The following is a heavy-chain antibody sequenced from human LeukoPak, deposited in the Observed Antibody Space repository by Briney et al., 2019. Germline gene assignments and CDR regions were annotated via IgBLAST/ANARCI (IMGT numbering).Heavy chain of an antibody. Sequence: GGTLRLSCVASGFTFSSHGMNRVRQAPGKGLEWVSGIIPSGHTTYYADSVRGRFTISRDNSRNTVYLQMNSLRAEDTAVYYCARAHSSGWEINWFDPWGQGTLVTVSS. J-gene: IGHJ5*02. V-gene: IGHV3-23*01. CDR3: ARAHSSGWEINWFDP. D-gene: IGHD6-19*01. CDR1: GFTFSSHG. CDR2: IIPSGHTT.